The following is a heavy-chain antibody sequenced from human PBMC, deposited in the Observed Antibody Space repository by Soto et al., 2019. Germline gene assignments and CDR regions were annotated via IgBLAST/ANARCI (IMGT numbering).Heavy chain of an antibody. CDR3: ARERRRPYYDISTGYFPFDY. J-gene: IGHJ4*02. CDR1: GYTFSTYD. CDR2: ISGNNGNT. V-gene: IGHV1-18*01. D-gene: IGHD3-9*01. Sequence: ASVKVSCKASGYTFSTYDISWVRQAPGQGLEWMGWISGNNGNTNYAQNVQDRVTMTTDTSTNTAYMELRSLRSDDTAVYYCARERRRPYYDISTGYFPFDYWGQGTLVTVSS.